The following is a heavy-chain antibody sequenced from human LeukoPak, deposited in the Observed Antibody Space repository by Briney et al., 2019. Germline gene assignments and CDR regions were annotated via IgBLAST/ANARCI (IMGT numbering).Heavy chain of an antibody. J-gene: IGHJ6*02. CDR3: ARSSRGHFHYYYYGMDV. Sequence: SVKVSCKASGGTFSSYAISWVRQAPGQGLEWMGGIIPIFGTANYAQKFQGRVTITADESTSTAYMELSSLRSEDTAVYYCARSSRGHFHYYYYGMDVWGQGTTVTVSS. V-gene: IGHV1-69*13. CDR1: GGTFSSYA. D-gene: IGHD6-25*01. CDR2: IIPIFGTA.